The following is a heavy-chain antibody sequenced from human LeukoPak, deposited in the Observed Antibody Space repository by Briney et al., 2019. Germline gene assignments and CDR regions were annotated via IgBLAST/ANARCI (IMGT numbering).Heavy chain of an antibody. J-gene: IGHJ4*02. CDR2: ISGSAGST. Sequence: GGSLRLSCTASGFIFSTYVMNWVRQAPGKGLEWVSGISGSAGSTYYADSVKGRFSISRDNSKNTLYLQMNSLRVEDTAVYYCAKSRGYSAYDFPDYWGQGTLVTVSS. V-gene: IGHV3-23*01. CDR1: GFIFSTYV. CDR3: AKSRGYSAYDFPDY. D-gene: IGHD5-12*01.